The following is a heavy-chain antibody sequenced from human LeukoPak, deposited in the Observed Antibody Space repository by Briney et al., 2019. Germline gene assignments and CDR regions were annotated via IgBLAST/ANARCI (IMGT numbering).Heavy chain of an antibody. D-gene: IGHD1-1*01. CDR2: IYYSGST. CDR3: ARGEKTDPYFDC. Sequence: SETLSLTCTVSGGSISSYYWSWIRQPPGKGLEWIGYIYYSGSTNYNPSLKSRVTISVDTSKNQFSLKLSSVTAADTAVYHCARGEKTDPYFDCWGQGTLVTVSS. CDR1: GGSISSYY. V-gene: IGHV4-59*01. J-gene: IGHJ4*02.